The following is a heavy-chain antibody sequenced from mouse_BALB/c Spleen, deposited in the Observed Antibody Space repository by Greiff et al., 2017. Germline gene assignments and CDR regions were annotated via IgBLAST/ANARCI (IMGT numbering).Heavy chain of an antibody. Sequence: EVQRVESGAELVKPGASVKLSCTASGFNIKDTYMHWVKQRPEQGLEWIGRIDPANGNTKYDPKFQGKATITADTSSNTAYLQLSSLTSEDTSVYYCARGLLYSMDYWGQGTSVTVSS. V-gene: IGHV14-3*02. CDR1: GFNIKDTY. J-gene: IGHJ4*01. CDR2: IDPANGNT. D-gene: IGHD2-3*01. CDR3: ARGLLYSMDY.